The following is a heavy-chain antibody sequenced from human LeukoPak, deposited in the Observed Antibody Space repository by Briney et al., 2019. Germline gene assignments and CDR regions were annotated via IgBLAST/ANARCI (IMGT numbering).Heavy chain of an antibody. CDR3: ARGAYYDFWSGYIDY. CDR1: GGVFTTYT. V-gene: IGHV1-2*02. Sequence: EASVKVSCKASGGVFTTYTMSWVRQAPGQGLEWMGWINPNSGGTNYAQKFQGRVTMTRDTSISTAYMELSRLRSDDTAVYYCARGAYYDFWSGYIDYWGQGTLVTVSS. D-gene: IGHD3-3*01. J-gene: IGHJ4*02. CDR2: INPNSGGT.